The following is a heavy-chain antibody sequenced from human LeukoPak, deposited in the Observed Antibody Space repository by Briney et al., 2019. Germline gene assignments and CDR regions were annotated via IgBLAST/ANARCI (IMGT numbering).Heavy chain of an antibody. V-gene: IGHV2-5*05. J-gene: IGHJ4*02. CDR2: IYWDDDK. CDR3: VHTTGGGNSALFDY. Sequence: SGTTLVKPTQTLTLACTFSGFSISTGPGGVGWIRQPPGKALEWLALIYWDDDKRYGSSLVSRPTITKATSKNKVVLTMTNMDPVDTGTYYCVHTTGGGNSALFDYWGQGILVAVSS. D-gene: IGHD4-23*01. CDR1: GFSISTGPGG.